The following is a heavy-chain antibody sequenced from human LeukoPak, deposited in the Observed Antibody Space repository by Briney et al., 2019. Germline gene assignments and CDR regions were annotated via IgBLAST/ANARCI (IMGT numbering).Heavy chain of an antibody. CDR3: ARDQSGSFYPLFDY. V-gene: IGHV3-66*01. CDR2: IYGGGIT. Sequence: HPGGSLRLSCATSGFTVSSNYMSWVRQSPGKGLEWVSLIYGGGITYYADSVKGRFIISRDDSKGMLYLQMNSLRVEDTAVYYCARDQSGSFYPLFDYWGQGTLVTVSS. J-gene: IGHJ4*02. CDR1: GFTVSSNY. D-gene: IGHD1-26*01.